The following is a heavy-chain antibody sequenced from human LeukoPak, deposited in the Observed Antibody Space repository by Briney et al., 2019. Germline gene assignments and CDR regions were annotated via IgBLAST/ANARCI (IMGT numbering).Heavy chain of an antibody. J-gene: IGHJ4*02. D-gene: IGHD4-17*01. V-gene: IGHV4-4*02. CDR3: ARAGEGEDY. CDR2: IYHSGST. Sequence: PSETLSLTCAVSGGSNSRSNWWSWVRQPPGKGLEWIGEIYHSGSTNYNPSLKSRVTMSVDTSKNQFSLKMSSVTAADTAVYYCARAGEGEDYWGQGTLFTVSS. CDR1: GGSNSRSNW.